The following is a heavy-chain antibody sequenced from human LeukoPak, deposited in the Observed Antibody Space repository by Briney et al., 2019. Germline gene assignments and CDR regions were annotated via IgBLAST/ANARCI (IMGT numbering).Heavy chain of an antibody. CDR2: ISASDST. Sequence: LPGGSLRLSCAASGFTFSSYAMTWVRQAPGKGLEWVSGISASDSTYYADSVKGRFTISRDNAKNSLYLQMNSLRAEDTAVYYCARNSGSYFRSYYFDYWGQGTLVTVSS. D-gene: IGHD1-26*01. CDR3: ARNSGSYFRSYYFDY. V-gene: IGHV3-23*01. CDR1: GFTFSSYA. J-gene: IGHJ4*02.